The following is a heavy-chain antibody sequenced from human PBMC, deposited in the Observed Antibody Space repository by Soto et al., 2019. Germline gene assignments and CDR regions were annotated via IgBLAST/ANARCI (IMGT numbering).Heavy chain of an antibody. J-gene: IGHJ5*02. CDR2: IIPIFGTA. CDR3: ARSWNDGSIWFDP. D-gene: IGHD1-1*01. Sequence: QVQLVQSGAEVKKPGSSVKVSCQASGGTFSSYAISWVRQAPGQGLEWMGGIIPIFGTANYAQKFQGRVTITADESTSTAYMELSSLRAEDTAVYYCARSWNDGSIWFDPWGQGTLVTVSS. V-gene: IGHV1-69*12. CDR1: GGTFSSYA.